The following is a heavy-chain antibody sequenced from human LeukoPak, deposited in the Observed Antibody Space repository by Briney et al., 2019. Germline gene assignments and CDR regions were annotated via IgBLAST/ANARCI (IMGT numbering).Heavy chain of an antibody. Sequence: SVKVSCKASGGTFSSYAISWVRQAPGQGLEWMGGIIPIFGTANYAQKFQGRVTITADESTSTAYMELSSLRSEDTAVYYCARGDTAMARFDYWGQGTLVTVSS. CDR3: ARGDTAMARFDY. CDR2: IIPIFGTA. CDR1: GGTFSSYA. V-gene: IGHV1-69*13. D-gene: IGHD5-18*01. J-gene: IGHJ4*02.